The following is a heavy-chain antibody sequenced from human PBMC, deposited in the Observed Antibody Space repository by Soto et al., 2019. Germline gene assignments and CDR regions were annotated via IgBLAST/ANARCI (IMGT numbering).Heavy chain of an antibody. J-gene: IGHJ6*02. D-gene: IGHD5-12*01. V-gene: IGHV4-31*01. Sequence: QVQLQESGPGLVKPSQTLSLTCTVSGGSISSGGYYWYWIRQHPGKGLEWIGYIYYSGTTYYNPSLKSQVTISADTTKNPFSLKLTSVTAADTAVYYWAASCVACGRFNYYGMDVWGQGTTVTVSS. CDR2: IYYSGTT. CDR3: AASCVACGRFNYYGMDV. CDR1: GGSISSGGYY.